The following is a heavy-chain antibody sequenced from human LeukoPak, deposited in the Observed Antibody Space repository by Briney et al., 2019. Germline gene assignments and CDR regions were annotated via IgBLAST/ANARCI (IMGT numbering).Heavy chain of an antibody. V-gene: IGHV3-23*01. Sequence: GGSLRLSCAASGFTFSSYAMSWVRQAPGKGLEWVSAISGSGGSTYYADSVKGRFTISRDNSKNTLHLQMKSLRAEDTAVYYCAIHSSSAPLFDYWGQGTLVTVSS. CDR3: AIHSSSAPLFDY. D-gene: IGHD6-6*01. J-gene: IGHJ4*02. CDR2: ISGSGGST. CDR1: GFTFSSYA.